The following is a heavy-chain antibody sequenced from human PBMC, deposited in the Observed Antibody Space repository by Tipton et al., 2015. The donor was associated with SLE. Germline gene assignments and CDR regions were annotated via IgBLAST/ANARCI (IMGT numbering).Heavy chain of an antibody. J-gene: IGHJ4*02. D-gene: IGHD6-19*01. CDR2: IYYIGGA. CDR1: GFTFSAYN. V-gene: IGHV4-59*04. CDR3: ASLAEADTEGAFDY. Sequence: QLVQSGGGLVQPGGSLRLSCAASGFTFSAYNMNWIRQPPGKGLEWIGSIYYIGGAYYNPSLKSRVAMSVDTSKNQFSLKLSSVTAADTAVYYCASLAEADTEGAFDYWGLGTLVTVSS.